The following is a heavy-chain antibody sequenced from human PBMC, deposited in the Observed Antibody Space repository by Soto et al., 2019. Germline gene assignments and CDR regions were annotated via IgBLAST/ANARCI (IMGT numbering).Heavy chain of an antibody. Sequence: EVQLLESGGGLVQPGGSLRLSCLASGFTFSSYAMSWVRQAPGKGLEWVSGTSSVGGIYYADSVKGRFTLSRDNSKNTLSLQRNSLRAEDTAVYYCASRGWGRVSPLDYWGQGTLVTVSS. CDR2: TSSVGGI. J-gene: IGHJ4*02. CDR1: GFTFSSYA. CDR3: ASRGWGRVSPLDY. D-gene: IGHD7-27*01. V-gene: IGHV3-23*01.